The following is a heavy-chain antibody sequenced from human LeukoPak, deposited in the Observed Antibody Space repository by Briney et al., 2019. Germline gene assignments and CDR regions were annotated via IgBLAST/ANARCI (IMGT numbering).Heavy chain of an antibody. CDR2: INHSGST. Sequence: SKTLSLTCAVYGGSFSGYYWSWIRQPPGKGLEWIGEINHSGSTNYNPSLKSRVTISVDTSKNQFSLKLSSVTAADTAVYYCARGLRGYSSGWYSDYWGQGTLVTVSS. V-gene: IGHV4-34*01. J-gene: IGHJ4*02. CDR3: ARGLRGYSSGWYSDY. D-gene: IGHD6-19*01. CDR1: GGSFSGYY.